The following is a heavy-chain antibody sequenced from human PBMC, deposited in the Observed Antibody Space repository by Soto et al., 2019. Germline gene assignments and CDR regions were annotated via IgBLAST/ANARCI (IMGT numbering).Heavy chain of an antibody. CDR1: GFIFENFG. V-gene: IGHV3-23*01. CDR3: AKNQGVELVPLATVDWFDP. CDR2: ISGSGFKK. J-gene: IGHJ5*02. D-gene: IGHD1-26*01. Sequence: GSLRFSCXASGFIFENFGMSWVRQAPGKGLEWISSISGSGFKKYYADSVKGRFTISRDNSKSTVYLELNNLSAEDTAVYHCAKNQGVELVPLATVDWFDPWGQGSVVTVSS.